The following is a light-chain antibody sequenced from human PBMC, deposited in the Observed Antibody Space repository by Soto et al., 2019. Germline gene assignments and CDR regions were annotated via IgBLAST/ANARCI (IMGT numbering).Light chain of an antibody. CDR1: QDISHY. J-gene: IGKJ5*01. V-gene: IGKV1-33*01. CDR3: QQYDDLPIT. CDR2: DAS. Sequence: IQMTQSPSSLSASVGDRVTISCQASQDISHYLNWYQQKPGKALKLLIYDASNLHPGVPSRFRGSVSGTEFSFNITSLQPEDVATYYCQQYDDLPITFGQGTRLEIK.